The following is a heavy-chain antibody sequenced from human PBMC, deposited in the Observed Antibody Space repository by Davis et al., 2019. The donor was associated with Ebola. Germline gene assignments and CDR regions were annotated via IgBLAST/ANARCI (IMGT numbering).Heavy chain of an antibody. V-gene: IGHV4-59*01. CDR3: ARVVSSGWYNWFDP. Sequence: MPSETLSLTCAVYGGSFSSYYWSWIRQPPGKGLEWIGYIYYSGSTNYNPSLKSRVTISVDTSKNQFSLKLSSVTAADTAVYYCARVVSSGWYNWFDPWGQGTLVTVSS. D-gene: IGHD6-19*01. CDR2: IYYSGST. CDR1: GGSFSSYY. J-gene: IGHJ5*02.